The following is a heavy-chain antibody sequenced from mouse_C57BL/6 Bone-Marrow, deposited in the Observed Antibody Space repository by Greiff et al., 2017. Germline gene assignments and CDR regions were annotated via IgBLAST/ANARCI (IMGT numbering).Heavy chain of an antibody. CDR3: AISAWFAY. CDR2: IYPRSGNT. CDR1: GYTFTSYG. Sequence: QVQLQQSGAELARPGASVKLSCKASGYTFTSYGISWVKQRTGQGLEWIGEIYPRSGNTYYNEKFKGKATLTADKSSSTAYMELRSLTSGDSAVYFCAISAWFAYWGQGTLVTVSA. J-gene: IGHJ3*01. V-gene: IGHV1-81*01.